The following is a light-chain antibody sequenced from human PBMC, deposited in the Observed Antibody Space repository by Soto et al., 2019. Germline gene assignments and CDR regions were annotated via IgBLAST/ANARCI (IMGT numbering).Light chain of an antibody. J-gene: IGKJ1*01. V-gene: IGKV1-39*01. CDR1: LTVFNY. Sequence: DIQMTQSPSSLSASVGDAVTITCRASLTVFNYLNWYRHRPGSAPQPLIYSPATLQSGIPSRFSGSGSEPEFTLTITGLQPEDFATYYCQQTYSTSWTFGQGTTVDI. CDR2: SPA. CDR3: QQTYSTSWT.